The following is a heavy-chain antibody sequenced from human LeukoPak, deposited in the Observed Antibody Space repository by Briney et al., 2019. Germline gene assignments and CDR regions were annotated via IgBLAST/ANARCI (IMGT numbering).Heavy chain of an antibody. CDR3: TRQGLAYYYDSTGYYPPGY. V-gene: IGHV3-49*03. J-gene: IGHJ4*02. Sequence: GGSLRLSCTASGFTFGDYAVSWFRQAPGKGLEWVGFIRSKAYGWTTEYAASVKGRFTISRDDSKSIAYLQMNSLETEDTAVYYCTRQGLAYYYDSTGYYPPGYWGQGTLVTVSS. CDR2: IRSKAYGWTT. D-gene: IGHD3-22*01. CDR1: GFTFGDYA.